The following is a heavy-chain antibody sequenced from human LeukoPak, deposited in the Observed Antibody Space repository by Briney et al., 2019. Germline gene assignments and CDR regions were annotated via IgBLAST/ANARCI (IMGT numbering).Heavy chain of an antibody. Sequence: SQTLSLTCTVSGGSISSGSYYWSWIRQPAGKGLEWIGRIYTSGSTNYNPSLKSRVTMSVDTSKNQFSLKLSSVTAADTAVYYCARGFDQASDWWFDPWGQGTLVTVSS. J-gene: IGHJ5*02. CDR2: IYTSGST. V-gene: IGHV4-61*02. D-gene: IGHD3/OR15-3a*01. CDR3: ARGFDQASDWWFDP. CDR1: GGSISSGSYY.